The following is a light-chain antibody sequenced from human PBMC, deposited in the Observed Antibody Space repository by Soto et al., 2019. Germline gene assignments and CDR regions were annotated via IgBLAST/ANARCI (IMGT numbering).Light chain of an antibody. CDR3: QHYTLYSAP. V-gene: IGKV1-5*01. CDR2: GAS. J-gene: IGKJ5*01. CDR1: QDISTY. Sequence: RLTQSPSSLSASVGDTVTISCRASQDISTYLAWYQHKPGKAPTLLIFGASSLHNGVPPRFAGSGSGSEFTLTINRLQHDEFATYYCQHYTLYSAPFGQGTRV.